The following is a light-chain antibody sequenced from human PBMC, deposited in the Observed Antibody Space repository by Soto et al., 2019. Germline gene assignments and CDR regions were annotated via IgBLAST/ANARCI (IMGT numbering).Light chain of an antibody. CDR2: SVS. Sequence: EIVLTQSPGTLSLSPGESATLSCRASQSVSSNYLAWYQQKPGQAPRLLIYSVSTRATGIPDRFSGSGSGTDFTLTITRLEPEDFAVYYCQQYGSSPSWTFGQGTKVEIK. CDR3: QQYGSSPSWT. J-gene: IGKJ1*01. CDR1: QSVSSNY. V-gene: IGKV3-20*01.